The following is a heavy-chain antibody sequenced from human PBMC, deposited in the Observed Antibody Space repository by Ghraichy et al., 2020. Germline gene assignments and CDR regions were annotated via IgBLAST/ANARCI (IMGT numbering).Heavy chain of an antibody. D-gene: IGHD3-10*01. CDR2: TYYRSKWYN. V-gene: IGHV6-1*01. CDR1: GDSVSSNSAA. J-gene: IGHJ6*03. CDR3: ARDGSYGSGSYYYYYYYYMDV. Sequence: SQTLSLTCATSGDSVSSNSAAWNWIRQSPSRGLEWLGRTYYRSKWYNDYAVSVKSRITINPDTSKNQFSLQLNSVTPEDTAVYYCARDGSYGSGSYYYYYYYYMDVWGKGTTVTVSS.